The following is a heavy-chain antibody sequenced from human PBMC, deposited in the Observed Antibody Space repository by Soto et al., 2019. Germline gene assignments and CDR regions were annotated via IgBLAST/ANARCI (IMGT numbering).Heavy chain of an antibody. CDR3: ARAVDTAIVTFDY. CDR2: IYSGGST. J-gene: IGHJ4*02. CDR1: GFTVSSNY. Sequence: EVQLVESGGGLIQPGGSLRLSCAASGFTVSSNYMSWVRQAPGKGLEWVSVIYSGGSTYYADSVKGRFTISRDNSKNTLYHLMNSRRAEDTAVYYCARAVDTAIVTFDYWGQGTLVTVSS. D-gene: IGHD5-18*01. V-gene: IGHV3-53*01.